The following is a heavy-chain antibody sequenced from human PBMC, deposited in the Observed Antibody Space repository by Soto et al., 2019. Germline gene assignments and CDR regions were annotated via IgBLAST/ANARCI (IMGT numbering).Heavy chain of an antibody. D-gene: IGHD2-2*01. CDR1: GFTFSGYW. Sequence: EVQLVESGGGLVQPGGSLRLSCAASGFTFSGYWMRWVRQAPGKGLEWVANINQDGSEKYYVESVKGRFTISRDNAKSSLYLHMISLRAEDTAVDYCARDPIPYCRSASCPGGDSLDYWGQGTLVAVSS. J-gene: IGHJ4*02. CDR2: INQDGSEK. V-gene: IGHV3-7*01. CDR3: ARDPIPYCRSASCPGGDSLDY.